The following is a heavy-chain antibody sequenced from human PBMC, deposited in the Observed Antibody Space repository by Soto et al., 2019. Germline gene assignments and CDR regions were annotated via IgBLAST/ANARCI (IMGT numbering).Heavy chain of an antibody. CDR2: INPSGGST. J-gene: IGHJ6*02. CDR1: GYTFTTYY. V-gene: IGHV1-46*01. Sequence: ASVKVSCKASGYTFTTYYMHWVRQAPGQGLEWMGIINPSGGSTSYPQKFQGRVTMTRDTSTSTVYMELSSLRSEDTAVYYCARGHSYGYVYYGMDVWGQGTTVTVS. CDR3: ARGHSYGYVYYGMDV. D-gene: IGHD5-18*01.